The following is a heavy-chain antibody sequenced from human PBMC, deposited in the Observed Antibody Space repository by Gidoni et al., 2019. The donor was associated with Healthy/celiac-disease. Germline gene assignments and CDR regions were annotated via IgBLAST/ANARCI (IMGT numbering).Heavy chain of an antibody. D-gene: IGHD3-22*01. CDR2: IIPILGIA. CDR3: ASSGSGYQKHFDY. CDR1: GGTFSSYA. V-gene: IGHV1-69*04. J-gene: IGHJ4*02. Sequence: QVQLVQSGAEVKKPGSSVKVSCKASGGTFSSYAISWVRQAPGQGLEWMGRIIPILGIANYAQKFQGRVTITADKSTSTAYMELSSLRSEDTAVYYCASSGSGYQKHFDYWGQGTLVTVSS.